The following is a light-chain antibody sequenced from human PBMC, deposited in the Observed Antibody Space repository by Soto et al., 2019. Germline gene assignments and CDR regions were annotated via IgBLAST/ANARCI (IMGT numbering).Light chain of an antibody. Sequence: AIRMSQSPSSLSASTGDKVTNTYRASQGISSYLAWYQQKPGKAPKLLIYAASTLQSGVPSRFSGSRSGPDFTLTISSLQPEDFATYYCQQSYSSPPTFGQGTKVDIK. CDR3: QQSYSSPPT. V-gene: IGKV1-8*01. J-gene: IGKJ1*01. CDR1: QGISSY. CDR2: AAS.